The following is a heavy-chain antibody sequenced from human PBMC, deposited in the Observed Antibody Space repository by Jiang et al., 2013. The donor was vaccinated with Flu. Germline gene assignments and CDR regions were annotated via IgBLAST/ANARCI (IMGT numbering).Heavy chain of an antibody. J-gene: IGHJ4*02. Sequence: IIYPGDSDTRYSPSFQGQVTISADKSISTAYLQWSSLKASDTAMYYCARQGLTGYYNFDYWGQGTLVTVSS. D-gene: IGHD3-9*01. V-gene: IGHV5-51*01. CDR3: ARQGLTGYYNFDY. CDR2: IYPGDSDT.